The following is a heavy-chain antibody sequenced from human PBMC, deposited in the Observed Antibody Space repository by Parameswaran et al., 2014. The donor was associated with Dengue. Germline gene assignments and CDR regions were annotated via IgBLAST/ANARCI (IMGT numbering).Heavy chain of an antibody. CDR2: IIPILGIA. V-gene: IGHV1-69*04. CDR3: ARGGITIFGVAPPESYGMDV. J-gene: IGHJ6*02. Sequence: WVRQAPGQGLEWMGRIIPILGIANYAQKFQGRVTITADKSTSTAYMELSGLRSEDTAVYYCARGGITIFGVAPPESYGMDVWGQGTTVTVSS. D-gene: IGHD3-3*01.